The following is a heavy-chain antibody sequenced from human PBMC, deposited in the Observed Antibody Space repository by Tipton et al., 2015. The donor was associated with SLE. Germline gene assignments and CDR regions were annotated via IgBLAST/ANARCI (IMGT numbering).Heavy chain of an antibody. CDR3: ARGYYDFWSGYSNYYYYYGMDV. V-gene: IGHV4-4*09. J-gene: IGHJ6*02. CDR1: GGSISSYY. D-gene: IGHD3-3*01. Sequence: LRLSCTVSGGSISSYYWSWIRQPPGKGLEWIGYIYTGGSTNYNPSLKSRVTISVDTSKNQFSLKLSSVTAADTAVYYCARGYYDFWSGYSNYYYYYGMDVWGQGTTVTVSS. CDR2: IYTGGST.